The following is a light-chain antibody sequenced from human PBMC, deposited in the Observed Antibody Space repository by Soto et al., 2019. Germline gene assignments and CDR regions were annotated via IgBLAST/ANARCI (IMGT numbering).Light chain of an antibody. CDR3: QQYNMYWT. Sequence: DIKMTQSPSTLSASVGDRVTITCRASQSISSWLAWYQQKPGKAPKLLIYKASSLESGVPSRFSGSGSGTEFTLTISSLQPDDFATYYCQQYNMYWTFGQGTKVEIK. V-gene: IGKV1-5*03. J-gene: IGKJ1*01. CDR1: QSISSW. CDR2: KAS.